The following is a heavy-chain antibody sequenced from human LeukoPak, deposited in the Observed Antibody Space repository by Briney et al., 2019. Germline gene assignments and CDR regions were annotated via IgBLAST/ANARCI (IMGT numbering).Heavy chain of an antibody. J-gene: IGHJ4*02. D-gene: IGHD6-13*01. Sequence: GGSLRLSCAASGFTFSHYTMNWVRQAPGKGLQWVSSISSSSAYIYYTDSVKGRFTISRDNAKNSLYLQMNSLRADDTAVYYCARDRTMYSSSAHGYWGQGTLVTVSS. CDR1: GFTFSHYT. V-gene: IGHV3-21*01. CDR2: ISSSSAYI. CDR3: ARDRTMYSSSAHGY.